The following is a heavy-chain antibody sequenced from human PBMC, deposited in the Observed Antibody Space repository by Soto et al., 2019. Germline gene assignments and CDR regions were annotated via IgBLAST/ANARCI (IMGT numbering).Heavy chain of an antibody. CDR2: IYHSGST. D-gene: IGHD2-2*01. J-gene: IGHJ4*02. Sequence: QLQLQESGSGLVKPSQTLSLTCAVSGGSISSGGYSWSWIRQPPGKGLEWIGYIYHSGSTYYNPSLKSRVTISVDRSKNQFSLKLSSVTAADTAVYYCARAHCISTSCPLDYWGQGTLVTVSS. CDR3: ARAHCISTSCPLDY. V-gene: IGHV4-30-2*01. CDR1: GGSISSGGYS.